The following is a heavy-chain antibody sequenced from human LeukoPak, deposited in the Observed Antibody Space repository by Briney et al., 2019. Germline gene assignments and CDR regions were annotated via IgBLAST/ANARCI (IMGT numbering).Heavy chain of an antibody. CDR1: GFTFSSYG. CDR3: AKGKYSSSWYVLDY. V-gene: IGHV3-30*18. Sequence: GGSLRLSCAASGFTFSSYGMHWVRQAPGKGLEWVAVISYDGSNKYYADSVKGRFTISRDNSKNTLYLQMNSLRAEDTAAYYCAKGKYSSSWYVLDYWGQGTLVTVSS. J-gene: IGHJ4*02. D-gene: IGHD6-13*01. CDR2: ISYDGSNK.